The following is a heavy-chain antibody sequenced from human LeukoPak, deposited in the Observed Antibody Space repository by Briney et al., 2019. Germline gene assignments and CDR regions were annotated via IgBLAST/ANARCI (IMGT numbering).Heavy chain of an antibody. CDR2: ISGSGGST. V-gene: IGHV3-23*01. CDR3: ATAAGTSETQAPSDY. CDR1: GFTFSSYA. D-gene: IGHD6-13*01. Sequence: GGSLRLPCAASGFTFSSYAMSWVRQAPGKGLEWVSAISGSGGSTYYADSVKGRFTISRDNSKNTLYLQMNSLRAEDTAVYYCATAAGTSETQAPSDYWGQGTLVTVSS. J-gene: IGHJ4*02.